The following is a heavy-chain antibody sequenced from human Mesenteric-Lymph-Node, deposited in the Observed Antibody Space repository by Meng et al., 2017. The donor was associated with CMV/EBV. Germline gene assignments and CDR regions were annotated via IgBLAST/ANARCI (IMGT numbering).Heavy chain of an antibody. CDR2: ISGGGGSI. D-gene: IGHD6-13*01. CDR3: ARGSNLYYGMDV. V-gene: IGHV3-21*01. Sequence: GGSLRLSCATSGFTFDKYSMNWVRQAPGKGLEWVSSISGGGGSIWCADSMKGRFTVSRDNAKTSQYLQMNSLRAEDTAVYFCARGSNLYYGMDVWGQGTTVTVSS. J-gene: IGHJ6*02. CDR1: GFTFDKYS.